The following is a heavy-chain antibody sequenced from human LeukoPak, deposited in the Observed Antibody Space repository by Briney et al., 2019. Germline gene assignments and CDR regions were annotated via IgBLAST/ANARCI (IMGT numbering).Heavy chain of an antibody. CDR3: ARVKYCSSTSCWGIDY. D-gene: IGHD2-2*01. CDR2: INHSGST. V-gene: IGHV4-34*01. J-gene: IGHJ4*02. CDR1: GGSFSGYY. Sequence: SETLSLTCAVYGGSFSGYYWSWIRQPPGKGLEWIGEINHSGSTNHNPSLKSRVTISVDTSKNQFSLKLSSVTAADTAVYYCARVKYCSSTSCWGIDYWGQGTLVTVSS.